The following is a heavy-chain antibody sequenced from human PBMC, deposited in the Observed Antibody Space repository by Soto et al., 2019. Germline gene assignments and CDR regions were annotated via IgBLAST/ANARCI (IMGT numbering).Heavy chain of an antibody. CDR2: MNPNSGNT. D-gene: IGHD6-19*01. Sequence: ASVKVSCKASGYTFTSYDINWVRQATGQGLEWMGWMNPNSGNTGYAQKFQGRVTMTRNTSISTAYMELSSLRPEDTAVYYCATEDIAVSGRGNWFDPWGQGTLVTVSS. CDR1: GYTFTSYD. J-gene: IGHJ5*02. V-gene: IGHV1-8*01. CDR3: ATEDIAVSGRGNWFDP.